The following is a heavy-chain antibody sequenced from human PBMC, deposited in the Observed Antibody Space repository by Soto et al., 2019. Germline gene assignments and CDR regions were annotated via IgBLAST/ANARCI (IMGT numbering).Heavy chain of an antibody. Sequence: QVQLVQSGAEVKKPGSSVKVSCKASGGTFSSYAISWVRQAPGQGLEWMGGIIPIFGTANYAQKFQGRVTIPADESTSTAYMELSSLRSEDTAVYYCATTIMITFGGVIVEDYFDYWGQGTLVTVSS. CDR2: IIPIFGTA. CDR1: GGTFSSYA. J-gene: IGHJ4*02. CDR3: ATTIMITFGGVIVEDYFDY. D-gene: IGHD3-16*02. V-gene: IGHV1-69*12.